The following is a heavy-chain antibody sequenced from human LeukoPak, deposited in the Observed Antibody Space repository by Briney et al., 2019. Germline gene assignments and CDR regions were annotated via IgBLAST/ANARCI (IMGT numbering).Heavy chain of an antibody. J-gene: IGHJ4*02. D-gene: IGHD2/OR15-2a*01. Sequence: SETLSLTCTVSGGSISNYYWSWIRQPPGKGLEWIGYISHSGSTNYSPSLRSRVTISLDTSKNQFSLKLSSVTAADTAVYYCAGHHPRNTVDFWGQGTLVTVSS. CDR3: AGHHPRNTVDF. CDR1: GGSISNYY. CDR2: ISHSGST. V-gene: IGHV4-59*08.